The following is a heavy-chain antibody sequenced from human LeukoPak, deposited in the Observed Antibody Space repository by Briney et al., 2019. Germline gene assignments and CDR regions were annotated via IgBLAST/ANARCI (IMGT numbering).Heavy chain of an antibody. V-gene: IGHV3-30*18. J-gene: IGHJ4*02. D-gene: IGHD1-7*01. CDR1: GFTFSSYG. CDR2: ISYDGSNK. Sequence: GGSVRLSCAASGFTFSSYGMHWVRQAPGKGLEWVAVISYDGSNKYYADSVKGRFTISRDNSKNTLYLQMNSLRAEDTAVYYCAKDKELHFDYWGQGTLVTVSS. CDR3: AKDKELHFDY.